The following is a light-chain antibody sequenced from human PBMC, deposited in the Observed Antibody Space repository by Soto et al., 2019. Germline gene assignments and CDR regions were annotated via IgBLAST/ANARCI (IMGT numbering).Light chain of an antibody. CDR2: DAS. J-gene: IGKJ4*02. CDR3: QQCYTWPLT. V-gene: IGKV1-5*01. CDR1: QSISSW. Sequence: DIQMTQSPSTLSASAGDRVTITCRASQSISSWLAWYQQKPGKAPKLLIYDASSLESGVPSRFSGSGSGTEFTLTISSLQPDDFAVYYCQQCYTWPLTFGGGTKVDIK.